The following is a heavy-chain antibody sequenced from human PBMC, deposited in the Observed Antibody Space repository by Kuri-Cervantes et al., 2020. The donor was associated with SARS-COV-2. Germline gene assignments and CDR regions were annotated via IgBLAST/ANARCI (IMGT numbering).Heavy chain of an antibody. Sequence: ASVKVSCKASGYIFTGYNIHWVRQAPGQGLEWMGWTSAYNGYTIYAQKLQGRVTMTTDTSTTTAYMELRSLRTDDTAVYYCAREGDYSDFRRPDYYYYYIDVWGKGTTVTVSS. V-gene: IGHV1-18*04. D-gene: IGHD4-11*01. CDR3: AREGDYSDFRRPDYYYYYIDV. CDR2: TSAYNGYT. J-gene: IGHJ6*03. CDR1: GYIFTGYN.